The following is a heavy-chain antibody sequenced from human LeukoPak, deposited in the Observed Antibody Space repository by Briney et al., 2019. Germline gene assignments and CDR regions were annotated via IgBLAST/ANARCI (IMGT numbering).Heavy chain of an antibody. D-gene: IGHD3-10*01. CDR1: GGSISSYY. V-gene: IGHV4-4*07. Sequence: SETLSLTCTVSGGSISSYYWSWIRQPAGKGLEWIGRIYTSGSTNYNPSLKSRVTMSVDTSKNQFSLKLSSVTAADTAVYYCARAPTMVRGNRYAFDIWGQGTMVTVSS. CDR3: ARAPTMVRGNRYAFDI. CDR2: IYTSGST. J-gene: IGHJ3*02.